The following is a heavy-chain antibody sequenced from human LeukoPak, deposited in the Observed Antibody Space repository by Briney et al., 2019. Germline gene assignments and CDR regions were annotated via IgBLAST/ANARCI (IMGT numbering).Heavy chain of an antibody. J-gene: IGHJ1*01. V-gene: IGHV4-34*01. D-gene: IGHD1-14*01. Sequence: PSETLSLTCAVYGGSFSGYYWSWIRQPPGKGLEWIGEINHSGSTNYNPSLKRRVTISVDTYKNQFSLKLSSVTAADTAVYYCARTAYNSYARLGHFQHWGKGPLVRVPS. CDR3: ARTAYNSYARLGHFQH. CDR2: INHSGST. CDR1: GGSFSGYY.